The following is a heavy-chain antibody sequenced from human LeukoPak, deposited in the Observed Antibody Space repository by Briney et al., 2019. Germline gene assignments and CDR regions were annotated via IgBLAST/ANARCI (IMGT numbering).Heavy chain of an antibody. J-gene: IGHJ4*02. Sequence: GGSLRLSSAASGFTFSSYWMNWYRQAPGKGLEWVGNIKHDASEINYVDSVRGRFTISRDNAKNSLHLQMNSLRAEDTAVYYCATDRDNSDWQKRFDSWGQGTLVTVSS. CDR1: GFTFSSYW. V-gene: IGHV3-7*01. CDR2: IKHDASEI. CDR3: ATDRDNSDWQKRFDS. D-gene: IGHD2-21*02.